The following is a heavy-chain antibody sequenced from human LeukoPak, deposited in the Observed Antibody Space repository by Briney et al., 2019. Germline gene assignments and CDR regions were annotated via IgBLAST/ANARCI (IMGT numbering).Heavy chain of an antibody. Sequence: GGSLRLSCAASGFTFSGSAIHWVRQASGKGLEWIGRIRTRANGYATAYSASVQGRFTISRDDSKNTAYLQMNSLKTEDTAVYYCTTDPITSLPGWGQGTLVTVSS. D-gene: IGHD5-12*01. CDR1: GFTFSGSA. CDR3: TTDPITSLPG. J-gene: IGHJ4*02. CDR2: IRTRANGYAT. V-gene: IGHV3-73*01.